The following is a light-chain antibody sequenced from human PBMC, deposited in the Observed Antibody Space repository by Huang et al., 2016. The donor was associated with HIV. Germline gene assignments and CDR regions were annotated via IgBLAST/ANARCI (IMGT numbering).Light chain of an antibody. CDR2: AAS. CDR1: QAISDY. J-gene: IGKJ5*01. V-gene: IGKV1-8*01. Sequence: AIQMTQSPSSLSASTGDRVTITCRASQAISDYLAWFQQKPGKAPKLLIYAASPWQSGVPSRFSGSGSGTDFTFTISRLQSEDFATYYCQQYYTYPLTFGQGTRLETK. CDR3: QQYYTYPLT.